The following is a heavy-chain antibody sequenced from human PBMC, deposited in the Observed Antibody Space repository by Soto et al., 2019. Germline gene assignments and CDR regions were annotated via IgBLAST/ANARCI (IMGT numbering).Heavy chain of an antibody. D-gene: IGHD6-19*01. CDR1: GVSIISYY. V-gene: IGHV4-59*01. CDR2: IYYSGST. J-gene: IGHJ4*01. CDR3: ARDETVGCGSNISGGLVP. Sequence: SETLSLTCTVSGVSIISYYWSWILQPPWKGLEWIGYIYYSGSTNYNPSLKSRVTISVDTSKNQFSLKLSSVTAADTAVYYCARDETVGCGSNISGGLVPGGQETLVPVAS.